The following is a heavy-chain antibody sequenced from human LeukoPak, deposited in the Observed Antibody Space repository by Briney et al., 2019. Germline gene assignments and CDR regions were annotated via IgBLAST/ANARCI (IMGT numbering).Heavy chain of an antibody. CDR2: ISYDGGNR. Sequence: GGSLRLSCAASGFTFSNYPMHWVRQAPGKGLEWVAVISYDGGNRYHADSVKGRFTISRDNSKNTLYLQMSSLRAEDTAVYYCAKDRGRVGATTADYWGQGTLVTVSS. D-gene: IGHD1-26*01. J-gene: IGHJ4*02. CDR3: AKDRGRVGATTADY. V-gene: IGHV3-30-3*01. CDR1: GFTFSNYP.